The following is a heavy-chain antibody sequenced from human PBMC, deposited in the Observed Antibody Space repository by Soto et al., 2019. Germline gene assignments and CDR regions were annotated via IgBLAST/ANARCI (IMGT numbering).Heavy chain of an antibody. CDR1: GFTFSIAW. V-gene: IGHV3-15*01. CDR2: MKSESDGGTT. Sequence: EVQLVESGGGLVKPGGSLRLSCAASGFTFSIAWMSWVRQAPGKGLDWIGRMKSESDGGTTDYGAPVKGRFTISRDDSKNTLFLQMNSLKNEDTAVYYCTTVYYDILTGYEAFAMWGQGTMVTVSS. CDR3: TTVYYDILTGYEAFAM. J-gene: IGHJ3*02. D-gene: IGHD3-9*01.